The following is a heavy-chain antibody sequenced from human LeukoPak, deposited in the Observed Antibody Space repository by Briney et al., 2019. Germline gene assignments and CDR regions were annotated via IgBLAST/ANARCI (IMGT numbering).Heavy chain of an antibody. CDR2: ISGSGGST. CDR3: AKYGDFGALYYFDC. CDR1: GGSFSGYY. J-gene: IGHJ4*02. D-gene: IGHD4-17*01. V-gene: IGHV3-23*01. Sequence: SSETLSLTCAVYGGSFSGYYWSWIRQPPGKGLEWVSAISGSGGSTYYADSVKGRFTISRDNSKNTLYLQMNSLRAEDTAVYYCAKYGDFGALYYFDCWGQGTLVTVSS.